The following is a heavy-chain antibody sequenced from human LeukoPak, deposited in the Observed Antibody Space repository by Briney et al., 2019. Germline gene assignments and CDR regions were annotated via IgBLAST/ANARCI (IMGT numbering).Heavy chain of an antibody. D-gene: IGHD3-3*01. V-gene: IGHV4-34*01. CDR1: GGSFSGYY. Sequence: SETLSLTCAVYGGSFSGYYWSWIRQPPGKGLEWIGEINHSGSTNYNPSLKSRVTISVDTSKNQFSLKLSSVTAADTAVYYRARGRRLLRFLEWLPPTYYFDYWGQGTLVTVSS. CDR3: ARGRRLLRFLEWLPPTYYFDY. CDR2: INHSGST. J-gene: IGHJ4*02.